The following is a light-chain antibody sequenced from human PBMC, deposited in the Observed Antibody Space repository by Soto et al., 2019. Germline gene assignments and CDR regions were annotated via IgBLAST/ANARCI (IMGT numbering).Light chain of an antibody. CDR1: QSLLHSNGYNY. CDR2: LGS. J-gene: IGKJ5*01. CDR3: MQALQTHT. V-gene: IGKV2-28*01. Sequence: DIVMTQSPLSLPVTPGEPASISCRSSQSLLHSNGYNYLDWYLQKPGQSPQLLIYLGSNRASGVPDRFRGSGSGTDFKPKISRVEAEDVGVYYCMQALQTHTFGQGTRLEIK.